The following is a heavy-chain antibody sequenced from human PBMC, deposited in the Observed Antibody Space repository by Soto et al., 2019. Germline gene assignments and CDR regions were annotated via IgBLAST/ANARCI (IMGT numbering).Heavy chain of an antibody. Sequence: QVQLVQSGAEVKQPGSSVKVSCKASGGTFSSYTISWVRQAPGQGLEWMGRIIPILGIANYAQKFQGRVTITADKSTSTAYMELSSLRSEDTAVYYCASSLGYCSSTSCTFDYWGQGTLVTVSS. D-gene: IGHD2-2*01. V-gene: IGHV1-69*02. CDR2: IIPILGIA. CDR3: ASSLGYCSSTSCTFDY. CDR1: GGTFSSYT. J-gene: IGHJ4*02.